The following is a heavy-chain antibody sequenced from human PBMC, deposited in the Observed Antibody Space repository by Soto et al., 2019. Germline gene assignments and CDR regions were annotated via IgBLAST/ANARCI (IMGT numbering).Heavy chain of an antibody. V-gene: IGHV3-15*01. CDR1: GFTFINAW. D-gene: IGHD6-13*01. J-gene: IGHJ6*02. CDR3: TTGPAAGIGYYYYYGMDV. Sequence: GGSLRLSCAASGFTFINAWMSWGRQAPGKGLEWVGRIKSKTDGGTTDYAAPVKGRFTISRDDSKNTLYLQMNSLKTEDTAVYYCTTGPAAGIGYYYYYGMDVWGQGTTVTVSS. CDR2: IKSKTDGGTT.